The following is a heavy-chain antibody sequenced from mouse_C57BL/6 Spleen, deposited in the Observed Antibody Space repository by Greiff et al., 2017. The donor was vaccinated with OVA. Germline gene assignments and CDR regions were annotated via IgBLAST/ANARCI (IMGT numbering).Heavy chain of an antibody. J-gene: IGHJ2*01. Sequence: QVQLQQPGAELVMPGASVKLSCKASGYTFTSYWMHWVKQRPGQGLEWIGEIDPSDSYTNYNQKFKGKSTLTVDKSSSTAYMQLSSLTSEDSAVYYCARSGTTVVVPFDYWGQGTTLTVSS. CDR3: ARSGTTVVVPFDY. D-gene: IGHD1-1*01. V-gene: IGHV1-69*01. CDR2: IDPSDSYT. CDR1: GYTFTSYW.